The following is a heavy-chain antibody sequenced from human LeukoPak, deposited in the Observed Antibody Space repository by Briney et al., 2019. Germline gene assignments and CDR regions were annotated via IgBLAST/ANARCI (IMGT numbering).Heavy chain of an antibody. D-gene: IGHD4-17*01. Sequence: GASVKVSCKASGYTFTSYDINWVRQAPGQGLEWMGWMNPNSGNTGYAQKFQGGVTMTRNTSISTAYMELSSLRSEDTAVYYCARVSGVTTGDYWGQGTLVTVSS. CDR3: ARVSGVTTGDY. V-gene: IGHV1-8*01. J-gene: IGHJ4*02. CDR2: MNPNSGNT. CDR1: GYTFTSYD.